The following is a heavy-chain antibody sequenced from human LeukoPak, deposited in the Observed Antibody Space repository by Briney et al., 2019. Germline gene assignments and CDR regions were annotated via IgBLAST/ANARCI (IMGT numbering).Heavy chain of an antibody. CDR2: ITGSGDYT. Sequence: PGGSLRLSCAGSGFTFNNYMTWVRQTPGKGLEWVSAITGSGDYTYYADFVKGRFTISRDNSKNTLYLQMNSLRAEDTAIYYCAKDLPGSGWYSWGQGTLVTVSS. V-gene: IGHV3-23*01. J-gene: IGHJ4*02. D-gene: IGHD6-19*01. CDR1: GFTFNNY. CDR3: AKDLPGSGWYS.